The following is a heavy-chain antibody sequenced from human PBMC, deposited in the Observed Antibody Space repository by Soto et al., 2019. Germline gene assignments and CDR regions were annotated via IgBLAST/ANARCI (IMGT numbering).Heavy chain of an antibody. CDR3: AKVYCSGGSCSRRFDAFDI. D-gene: IGHD2-15*01. CDR2: ISGSGGST. J-gene: IGHJ3*02. V-gene: IGHV3-23*01. Sequence: EVQLLESGGGLVQPGGSLRLSCAASGFTFSSYAMSWVRQAPGKGLEWVSAISGSGGSTYYADSVKGRFTISRDNSKNPLYLQMNSLRAEDTAVYYCAKVYCSGGSCSRRFDAFDIWGQGTMVTVSS. CDR1: GFTFSSYA.